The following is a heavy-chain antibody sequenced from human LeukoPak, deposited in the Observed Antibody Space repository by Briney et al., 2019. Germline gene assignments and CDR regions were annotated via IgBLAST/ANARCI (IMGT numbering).Heavy chain of an antibody. CDR1: GGSISSGGYS. CDR3: ARERGRYSSSWIRSRYYYYYMDV. D-gene: IGHD6-13*01. CDR2: IYYSGST. J-gene: IGHJ6*03. V-gene: IGHV4-30-4*07. Sequence: PSETLSLTCAVSGGSISSGGYSWSWIRQPPGKGLEWIGYIYYSGSTYYNPSLKSRVTISVDTSKNQFSQKLSSVTAADTAVYYCARERGRYSSSWIRSRYYYYYMDVWGKGTTVTVSS.